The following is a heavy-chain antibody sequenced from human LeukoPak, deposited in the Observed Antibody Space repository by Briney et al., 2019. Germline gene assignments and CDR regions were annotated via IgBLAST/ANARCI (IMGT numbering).Heavy chain of an antibody. J-gene: IGHJ5*02. V-gene: IGHV1-2*02. Sequence: ASVKVSCKASGYTFTGYYMHWVRQAPGQGLEWMGWINPNSGGTNCAQKFQGRVTMTRDTSISTAYMELSRLRSDDTAVYYCARSVTMIVVVISWFDPWGQGTLVTVSS. D-gene: IGHD3-22*01. CDR1: GYTFTGYY. CDR3: ARSVTMIVVVISWFDP. CDR2: INPNSGGT.